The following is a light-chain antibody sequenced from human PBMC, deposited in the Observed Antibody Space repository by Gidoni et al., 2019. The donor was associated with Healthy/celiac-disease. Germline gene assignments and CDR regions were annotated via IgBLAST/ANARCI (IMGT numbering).Light chain of an antibody. V-gene: IGLV6-57*02. J-gene: IGLJ3*02. CDR2: EDN. CDR3: QSSWV. CDR1: SGSIASNY. Sequence: NFMLTQPHSVSESPGKTVTISCTGSSGSIASNYVQWYQQHPGSAPTTVIYEDNQRPSGVPDRFSGSIDSSSNSASLTISGLKTEDEADYYCQSSWVFGGGTKLTVL.